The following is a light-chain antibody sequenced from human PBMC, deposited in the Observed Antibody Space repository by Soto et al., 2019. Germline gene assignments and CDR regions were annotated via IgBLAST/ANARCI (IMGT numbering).Light chain of an antibody. J-gene: IGLJ3*02. Sequence: QSVLTQSSSASASLGSSVKLTCTLSSGHSSYIIAWHQQQPGKAPRYLMKLEGSGSYNKGSGVPDRFSGSSSGADRYLTISNLQSEDEADYYCETWGSNTKVFGEGTKLTVL. CDR3: ETWGSNTKV. CDR1: SGHSSYI. V-gene: IGLV4-60*03. CDR2: LEGSGSY.